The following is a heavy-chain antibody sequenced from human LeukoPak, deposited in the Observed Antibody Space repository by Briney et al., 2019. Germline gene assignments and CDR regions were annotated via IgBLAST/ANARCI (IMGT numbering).Heavy chain of an antibody. D-gene: IGHD1-26*01. V-gene: IGHV3-49*04. J-gene: IGHJ3*02. CDR3: TRAQNVGVLDI. Sequence: GGSLRLSCTASGFIFVVSVLSWVGKAQGRGLGWVGFIRSKAYGGTIEYAASAKGRFIISRDDSKSVAYLQMNSLKTEDTAVYYCTRAQNVGVLDIWGQGTMVTVSS. CDR1: GFIFVVSV. CDR2: IRSKAYGGTI.